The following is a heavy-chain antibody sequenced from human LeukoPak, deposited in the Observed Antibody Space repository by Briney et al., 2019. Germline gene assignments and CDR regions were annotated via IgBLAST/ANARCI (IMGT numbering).Heavy chain of an antibody. CDR3: AAIMVVTAGVAFNI. CDR2: MSPNSDNR. V-gene: IGHV1-8*01. CDR1: GYTFTSYD. Sequence: GASVKVSCKASGYTFTSYDINWVRQATGQGLERMGWMSPNSDNRGYEQNFQGRVTMTMDTSISTAYMELSSLRSEDTAVYYCAAIMVVTAGVAFNIWGQGTMVTVSS. D-gene: IGHD2-21*02. J-gene: IGHJ3*02.